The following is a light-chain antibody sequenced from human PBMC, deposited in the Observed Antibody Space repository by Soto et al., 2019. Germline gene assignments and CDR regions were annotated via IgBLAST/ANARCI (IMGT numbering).Light chain of an antibody. CDR3: QQYYSTPWT. Sequence: DIVMTQSPDSLAVSLGERATINCKSSQSVLYSSNNKNYLAWYPQKPGQPPKLLIYWASTRESGVPDRFSGSGSGTDFTLTISSLQAEDGAVYYCQQYYSTPWTFGQGTKVEIK. V-gene: IGKV4-1*01. J-gene: IGKJ1*01. CDR1: QSVLYSSNNKNY. CDR2: WAS.